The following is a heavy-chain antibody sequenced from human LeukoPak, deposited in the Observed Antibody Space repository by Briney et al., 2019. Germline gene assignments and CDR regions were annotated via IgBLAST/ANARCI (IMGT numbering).Heavy chain of an antibody. V-gene: IGHV3-23*01. Sequence: QPGGSLRLSCAASGFTFSSYAMKWVRQAPGKGLEWVSTISGSGASTYYSDSVKGRFTISRDNSKNTLYLQMNSLRAEDTAVYYCARSYGDYRQDAFDIWGQGTMVTVSS. CDR2: ISGSGAST. CDR1: GFTFSSYA. D-gene: IGHD4-17*01. CDR3: ARSYGDYRQDAFDI. J-gene: IGHJ3*02.